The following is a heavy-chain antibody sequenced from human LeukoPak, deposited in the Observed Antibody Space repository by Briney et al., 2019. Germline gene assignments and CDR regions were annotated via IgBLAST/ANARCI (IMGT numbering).Heavy chain of an antibody. D-gene: IGHD3-3*01. CDR1: GGSISSYY. Sequence: SETLSLTCTVSGGSISSYYWSWIRQPPGKGLEWIGYIYYSGSTNYNPSLKSRVTISVDTSKNQFSLKLSSVTAADTAVYYCAAGPIFGVVIAAYYFDYWGQGTLVTVSS. J-gene: IGHJ4*02. CDR3: AAGPIFGVVIAAYYFDY. CDR2: IYYSGST. V-gene: IGHV4-59*01.